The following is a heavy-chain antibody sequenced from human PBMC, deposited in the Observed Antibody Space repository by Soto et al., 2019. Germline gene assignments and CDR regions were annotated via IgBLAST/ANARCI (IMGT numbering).Heavy chain of an antibody. J-gene: IGHJ6*02. CDR2: MNPNSGNT. V-gene: IGHV1-8*01. CDR3: SREVNFYGLDV. Sequence: ASVKVSCKASGYTFTSYDINWVRQATGQGLEWMGWMNPNSGNTGYARKFQGRVTMTRNTSISTAYMELSSLRSEDTAVYYCSREVNFYGLDVWGQGTTVTVSS. CDR1: GYTFTSYD.